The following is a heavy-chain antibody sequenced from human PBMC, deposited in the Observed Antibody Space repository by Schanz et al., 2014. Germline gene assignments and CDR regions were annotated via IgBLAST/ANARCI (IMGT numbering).Heavy chain of an antibody. Sequence: VQLVESGGGAVQPGRSLRLSCAASGFTFSSYGMHWVRQASGKGLEYVSAITRSGGGTYYSDSVKGRFTISRDNSKNALYRQMSSLRHEDSAVYYCVKDAYCAGDCFPAEYFQHWGQGTLVTVSS. CDR3: VKDAYCAGDCFPAEYFQH. CDR1: GFTFSSYG. CDR2: ITRSGGGT. J-gene: IGHJ1*01. D-gene: IGHD2-21*02. V-gene: IGHV3-64D*06.